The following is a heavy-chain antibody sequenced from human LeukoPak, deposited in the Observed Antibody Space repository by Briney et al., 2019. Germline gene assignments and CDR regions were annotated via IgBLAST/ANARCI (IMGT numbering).Heavy chain of an antibody. CDR2: IKQDGSEK. V-gene: IGHV3-7*01. CDR1: GFTFSSYW. D-gene: IGHD5-18*01. CDR3: ARDRSYGYNWFDP. J-gene: IGHJ5*02. Sequence: GGSLRPSCAASGFTFSSYWMSWVRQAPGKGLEWVANIKQDGSEKYYVDSVKGRFTISRDNAKNSLYLQVNSLRAEDTAVYYCARDRSYGYNWFDPWGQGTLVTVSS.